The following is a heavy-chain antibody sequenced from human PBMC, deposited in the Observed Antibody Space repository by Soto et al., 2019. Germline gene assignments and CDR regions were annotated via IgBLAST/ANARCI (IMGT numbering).Heavy chain of an antibody. CDR3: ARGLYEPNWFDS. Sequence: QVQLQESGPGLVKPSQTLSLICTVSGGSINSGGSFWTWIRQHPGRALEWIGYLSHTGNTYYNPSLKSRVLMSVDRSKNLLSLRLSSVTAADTAVYYCARGLYEPNWFDSWGQGTLVTVSS. V-gene: IGHV4-31*03. J-gene: IGHJ5*01. CDR2: LSHTGNT. CDR1: GGSINSGGSF. D-gene: IGHD3-22*01.